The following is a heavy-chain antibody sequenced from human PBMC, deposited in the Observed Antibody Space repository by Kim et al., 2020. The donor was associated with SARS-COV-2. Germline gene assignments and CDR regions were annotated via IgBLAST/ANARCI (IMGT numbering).Heavy chain of an antibody. CDR2: ISYDGSNK. Sequence: GGSLRLSCAASGFTFSSYGMHWVRQAPGKGLEWVAVISYDGSNKYYADSVKGRFTISRDNSKNTLYLQMNSLRAEDTAVYYCAKVRFGGYVSHFDYWGQGXLVTVSS. V-gene: IGHV3-30*18. CDR3: AKVRFGGYVSHFDY. J-gene: IGHJ4*02. D-gene: IGHD5-12*01. CDR1: GFTFSSYG.